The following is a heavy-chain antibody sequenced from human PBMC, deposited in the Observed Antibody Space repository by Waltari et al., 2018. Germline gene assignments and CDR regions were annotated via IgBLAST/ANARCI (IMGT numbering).Heavy chain of an antibody. D-gene: IGHD1-26*01. Sequence: QMYLVESGGTVVQPGTSLTLSCAASGFTFNKNNMHWVRQAPGKGLEWGSFILYDGSDDSYADSVKGRFTISRDNSKHRIFLQMIGLKVEDTAVYFCAKDSGSGGYAFDVWGQGTMVTVCS. CDR2: ILYDGSDD. J-gene: IGHJ3*01. CDR3: AKDSGSGGYAFDV. V-gene: IGHV3-30*02. CDR1: GFTFNKNN.